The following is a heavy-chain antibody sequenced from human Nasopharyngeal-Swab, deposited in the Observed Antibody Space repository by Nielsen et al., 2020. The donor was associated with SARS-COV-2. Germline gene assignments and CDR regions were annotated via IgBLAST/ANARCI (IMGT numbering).Heavy chain of an antibody. D-gene: IGHD3-3*01. CDR1: GFSVSSNY. CDR3: ARDKYYDFWSGSNEGWYFDL. J-gene: IGHJ2*01. CDR2: FYRGGST. Sequence: GESLKISWKASGFSVSSNYMSWVRQAPGKGLEWVSVFYRGGSTYYADSVKDRFTISRDTSKNTLYLQMNSLRAEDTAVYYCARDKYYDFWSGSNEGWYFDLWGRGTLVTVSS. V-gene: IGHV3-53*01.